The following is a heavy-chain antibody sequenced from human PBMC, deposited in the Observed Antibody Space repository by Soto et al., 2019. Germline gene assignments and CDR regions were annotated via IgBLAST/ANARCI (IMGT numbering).Heavy chain of an antibody. CDR2: TIPVFGTT. D-gene: IGHD6-13*01. Sequence: QVQLVQSGAEVKKPGSSVKVFCKASGGTFSNYTISWVRQAPGQGLEWMGGTIPVFGTTDYERKFQGTVTITADVSTSTAYMKLSSLRSADTAVYFCATSSPYIVARNPTGNHDYYGIHVSGQGTKVTVSS. V-gene: IGHV1-69*01. CDR1: GGTFSNYT. J-gene: IGHJ6*02. CDR3: ATSSPYIVARNPTGNHDYYGIHV.